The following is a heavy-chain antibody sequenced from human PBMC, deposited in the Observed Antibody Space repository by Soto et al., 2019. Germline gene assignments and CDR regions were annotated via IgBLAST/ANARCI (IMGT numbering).Heavy chain of an antibody. CDR1: GGFLIGYY. V-gene: IGHV4-34*01. D-gene: IGHD3-3*01. J-gene: IGHJ6*02. CDR2: INHSGST. Sequence: PSETLSLTCAVYGGFLIGYYWSWIRQPPGKGLEWIGEINHSGSTNYNPSLKSRVTISVDTSKNQFSLKLSSVTAADTAVYYCARGKNYYDMPYGMDVWGQGTTVTVSS. CDR3: ARGKNYYDMPYGMDV.